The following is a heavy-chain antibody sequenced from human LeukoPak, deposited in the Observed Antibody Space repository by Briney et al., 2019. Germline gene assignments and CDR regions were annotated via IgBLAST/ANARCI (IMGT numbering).Heavy chain of an antibody. D-gene: IGHD3-16*01. CDR1: GFTFSIHA. CDR3: ASQSPDYSIGPSYVSFNI. Sequence: GGSLRLSCGARGFTFSIHAMSWDRRAPGKGMEWDSSIGATTCMTYYAATVNCRLTISIDNSRNTMFLQMNSLRDEDAALYYCASQSPDYSIGPSYVSFNIWGQGTLVAVSS. V-gene: IGHV3-23*01. J-gene: IGHJ3*02. CDR2: IGATTCMT.